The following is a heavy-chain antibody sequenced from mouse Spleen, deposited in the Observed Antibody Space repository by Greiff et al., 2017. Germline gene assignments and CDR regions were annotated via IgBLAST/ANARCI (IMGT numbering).Heavy chain of an antibody. D-gene: IGHD1-2*01. CDR3: ARGGITTATLDAMDY. Sequence: EVQLQQSGPELVKPGASVKIPCKASGYTFTDYNMDWVKQSHGKSLEWIGDINPNNGGTIYNQKFKGKATLTVDKSSSTAYMELRSLTSEDTAVYYCARGGITTATLDAMDYWGQGTSVTVSS. J-gene: IGHJ4*01. CDR2: INPNNGGT. CDR1: GYTFTDYN. V-gene: IGHV1-18*01.